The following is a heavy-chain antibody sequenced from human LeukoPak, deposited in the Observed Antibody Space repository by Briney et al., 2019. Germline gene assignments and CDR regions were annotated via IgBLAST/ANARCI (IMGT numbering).Heavy chain of an antibody. Sequence: QAGGSLRLSCAASGFTVSSNYMSWVRQAPGKGLEWVSVIYSGGSTNYADAVKGRFTISRDNAKNTLYLQMNSLRAEDTAVYYCARSVGGTDVWGQGTTVTVSS. CDR2: IYSGGST. CDR1: GFTVSSNY. CDR3: ARSVGGTDV. V-gene: IGHV3-53*01. J-gene: IGHJ6*02.